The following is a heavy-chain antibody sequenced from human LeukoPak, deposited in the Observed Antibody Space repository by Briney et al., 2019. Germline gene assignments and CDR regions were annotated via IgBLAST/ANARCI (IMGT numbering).Heavy chain of an antibody. J-gene: IGHJ6*03. D-gene: IGHD2-2*02. Sequence: PGGSLRLSCVASGFTFSNAWMSWVRQAPGKGLEWVSVIYSGGMTYHADSVKGRLTISRDTAKNKLFLQMNSLRAEDTAVYYCARGPRCTSMSCYRGIASYFYMDVWGKGTTVTVSS. V-gene: IGHV3-53*01. CDR1: GFTFSNAW. CDR3: ARGPRCTSMSCYRGIASYFYMDV. CDR2: IYSGGMT.